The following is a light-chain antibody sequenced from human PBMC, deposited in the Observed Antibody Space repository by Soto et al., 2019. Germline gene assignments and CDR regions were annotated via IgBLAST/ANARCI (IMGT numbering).Light chain of an antibody. CDR1: QSVSSSY. J-gene: IGKJ1*01. V-gene: IGKV3-15*01. Sequence: EIVLTQSPGTLSLSPGERATLSCSASQSVSSSYLAWYQQKPGQAPRLLIHGASTRAAGFPARFSGSGSGTDFTLTISSLQSDDFAVYYCQQYDNWPWTFGQGTKVDNK. CDR3: QQYDNWPWT. CDR2: GAS.